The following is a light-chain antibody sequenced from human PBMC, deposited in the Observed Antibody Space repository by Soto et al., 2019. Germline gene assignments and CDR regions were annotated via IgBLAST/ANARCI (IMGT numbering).Light chain of an antibody. J-gene: IGKJ1*01. CDR1: ESVDGN. Sequence: IVMTQSPDTFSVSPGETATLSCRASESVDGNLAWFQQKPGQPPSLLIYSASRRATRIPARFSGSGSGREFTLTISDVQSEDFAVYYWQQYNTWRTFGQGTKGDMK. CDR3: QQYNTWRT. V-gene: IGKV3-15*01. CDR2: SAS.